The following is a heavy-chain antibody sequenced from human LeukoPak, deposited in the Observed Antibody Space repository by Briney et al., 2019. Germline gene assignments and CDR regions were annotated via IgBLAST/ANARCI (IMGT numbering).Heavy chain of an antibody. V-gene: IGHV3-7*01. D-gene: IGHD3-10*01. CDR3: ARARMYSGSGSTYPYYDY. CDR2: IKPDGSEN. Sequence: GGSLRLSCAASGFTFSSYWMSWVRQSPGKGLEWVADIKPDGSENYFMDSVKGRFTISRDNAKNALYLEMNSLRAEDTAEYFCARARMYSGSGSTYPYYDYWGQGTLVTVSS. J-gene: IGHJ4*02. CDR1: GFTFSSYW.